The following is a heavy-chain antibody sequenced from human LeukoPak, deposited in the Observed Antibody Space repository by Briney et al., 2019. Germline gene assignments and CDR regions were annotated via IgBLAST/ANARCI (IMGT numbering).Heavy chain of an antibody. Sequence: ASVKVSCKASGYTFTSYGISWVRQAPGQGLEWMGWISAYNGNTNYAQKLQGRVTMTTDTSTSTAYMELRSLRSEDTAVYYCARDRSGSNYSDYYHYLDGWGKGTTVTI. J-gene: IGHJ6*03. D-gene: IGHD1-26*01. CDR2: ISAYNGNT. CDR3: ARDRSGSNYSDYYHYLDG. V-gene: IGHV1-18*01. CDR1: GYTFTSYG.